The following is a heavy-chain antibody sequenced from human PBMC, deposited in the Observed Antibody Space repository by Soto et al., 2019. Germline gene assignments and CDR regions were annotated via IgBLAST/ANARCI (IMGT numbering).Heavy chain of an antibody. V-gene: IGHV1-2*02. CDR3: ARQLAYCGGDCYTEPIDY. CDR1: GGTFTGYY. J-gene: IGHJ4*02. CDR2: INPNSGGT. Sequence: QVQLVQSGAEVKKPGSSVKVSCKASGGTFTGYYIHWVRQAPGQGLEWVGWINPNSGGTNYAQKFQGRVTMTRDTSINTAYMEVSRLGSDDTAVYYCARQLAYCGGDCYTEPIDYWGQGTLVTVSS. D-gene: IGHD2-21*02.